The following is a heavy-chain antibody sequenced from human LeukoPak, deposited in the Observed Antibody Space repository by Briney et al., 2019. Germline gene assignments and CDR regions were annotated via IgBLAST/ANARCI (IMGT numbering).Heavy chain of an antibody. CDR2: INHSGST. D-gene: IGHD3-22*01. Sequence: SETLSLTCAVYGGSFSGYYWSWIRQPPGKGLEWIGEINHSGSTNYNPSLKSRVTISVDTSKNQFSLKLSSVTAADTAVYYCARGRPWYYYDSSGYWFDYRGQGTLVTVSS. J-gene: IGHJ4*02. CDR1: GGSFSGYY. V-gene: IGHV4-34*01. CDR3: ARGRPWYYYDSSGYWFDY.